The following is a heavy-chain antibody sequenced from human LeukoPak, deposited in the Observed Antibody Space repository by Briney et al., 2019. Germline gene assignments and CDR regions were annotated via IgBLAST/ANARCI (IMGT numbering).Heavy chain of an antibody. CDR3: ARDHISDYGDYVGAFDI. Sequence: SQTLSLTCTVSGGSISSGSYYWSWIRQPAGKGLEWIGRIYTSGSTNYNPSLKSRVTISVDTSKNQFSLKLSSVTAADTAVYYCARDHISDYGDYVGAFDIWGQGTMVTVSS. D-gene: IGHD4-17*01. CDR1: GGSISSGSYY. CDR2: IYTSGST. V-gene: IGHV4-61*02. J-gene: IGHJ3*02.